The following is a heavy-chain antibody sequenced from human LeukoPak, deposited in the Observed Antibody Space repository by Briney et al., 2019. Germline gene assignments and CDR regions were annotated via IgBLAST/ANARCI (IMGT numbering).Heavy chain of an antibody. V-gene: IGHV6-1*01. Sequence: SQTLSLTCAISGDSVSSNSAAWNWISPSPSRGLEWLGRTYYRSKWYNDYAVSVKSRITINPDTSKNQFSLQLNSVTPEDTAVYYCARAGDPWIQLWSFDYWGQGTLVTVSS. CDR3: ARAGDPWIQLWSFDY. D-gene: IGHD5-18*01. CDR1: GDSVSSNSAA. J-gene: IGHJ4*02. CDR2: TYYRSKWYN.